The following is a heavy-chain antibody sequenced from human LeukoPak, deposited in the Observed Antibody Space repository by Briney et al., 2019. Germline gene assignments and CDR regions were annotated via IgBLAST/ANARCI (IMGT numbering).Heavy chain of an antibody. CDR2: ISTDGGGT. D-gene: IGHD6-25*01. V-gene: IGHV3-64*01. CDR1: GFTFTTYA. Sequence: GGSLRLSCAGSGFTFTTYAMHWVRQAPGRGLEYVSAISTDGGGTYYANSVKGRFTISRDNSKNTLYLQMGSLRVEDMAVYYCARYSSGSRYDYWGQGTLVTVSS. J-gene: IGHJ4*02. CDR3: ARYSSGSRYDY.